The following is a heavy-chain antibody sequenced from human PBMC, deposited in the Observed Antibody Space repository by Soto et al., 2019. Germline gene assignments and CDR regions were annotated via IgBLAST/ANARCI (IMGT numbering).Heavy chain of an antibody. D-gene: IGHD3-10*01. Sequence: QVQLVQSGAEVQKPGYSVKVSCKASGGTFSSYTISWVRQAPGQGLEWMGRIIPILGIANYAQKFQGRVTITADKSTSTAYMELSSLRSEDTAVYYCARVALPASTRPRGWYYYYMDVWGKGTTVTVSS. CDR3: ARVALPASTRPRGWYYYYMDV. J-gene: IGHJ6*03. V-gene: IGHV1-69*02. CDR1: GGTFSSYT. CDR2: IIPILGIA.